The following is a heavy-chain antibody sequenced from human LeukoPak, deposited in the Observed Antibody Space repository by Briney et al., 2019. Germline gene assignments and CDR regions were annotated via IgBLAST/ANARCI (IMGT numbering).Heavy chain of an antibody. CDR2: IVGSSRNI. Sequence: GGSLRLSCTASGFSFSTYSMNWVRQAPGKGLEWVSYIVGSSRNIYYADSVKGRFTISRDNAKNSLYLQMDSLRAEDTAVYHCATDSPETAAFDYWGQEPWSPSPQ. D-gene: IGHD1-1*01. CDR1: GFSFSTYS. CDR3: ATDSPETAAFDY. J-gene: IGHJ4*01. V-gene: IGHV3-48*04.